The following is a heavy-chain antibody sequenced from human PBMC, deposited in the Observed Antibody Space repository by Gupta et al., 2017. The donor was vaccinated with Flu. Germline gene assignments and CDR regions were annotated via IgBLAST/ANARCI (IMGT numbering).Heavy chain of an antibody. CDR1: Y. Sequence: YWSWIRQPPGKGLEWIGEINHSGSTNYNPSLKSRVTISVDTSKNQFSLKLSSVTAADTAVYYCAGSRYCSSTSCYYNWFDPWGQGTLVTVSS. D-gene: IGHD2-2*01. CDR3: AGSRYCSSTSCYYNWFDP. CDR2: INHSGST. J-gene: IGHJ5*02. V-gene: IGHV4-34*01.